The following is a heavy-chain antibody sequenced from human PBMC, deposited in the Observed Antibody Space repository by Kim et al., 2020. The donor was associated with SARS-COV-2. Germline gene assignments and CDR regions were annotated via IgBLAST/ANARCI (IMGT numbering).Heavy chain of an antibody. Sequence: ITIHADSVKCRFTSSRDKSKNTVYRQMNSLRNEDTAMYYCAKHLIRTYDYWGQGTLVTV. CDR3: AKHLIRTYDY. J-gene: IGHJ4*02. V-gene: IGHV3-23*01. D-gene: IGHD3-16*01. CDR2: IT.